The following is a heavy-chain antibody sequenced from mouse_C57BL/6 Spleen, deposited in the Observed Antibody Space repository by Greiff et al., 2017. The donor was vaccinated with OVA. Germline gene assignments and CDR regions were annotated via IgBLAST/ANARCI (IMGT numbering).Heavy chain of an antibody. Sequence: VQLQQPGAELVKPGASVKLSCKASGYTFTSYWMHWVKQRPGRGLEWIGRIDPNSGGTKYNEKFKSKATLTVDKPSSPAYMQLSSLTSEDSAVYYSARDYGSSYVGYFDVWGTGTTVTVSS. CDR3: ARDYGSSYVGYFDV. D-gene: IGHD1-1*01. V-gene: IGHV1-72*01. CDR2: IDPNSGGT. CDR1: GYTFTSYW. J-gene: IGHJ1*03.